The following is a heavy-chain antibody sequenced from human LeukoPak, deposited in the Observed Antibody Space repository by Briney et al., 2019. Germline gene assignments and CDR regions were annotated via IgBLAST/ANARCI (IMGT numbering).Heavy chain of an antibody. J-gene: IGHJ1*01. V-gene: IGHV3-66*01. CDR3: AKGRTYYDFWSGYSGPRGAEYFQH. D-gene: IGHD3-3*01. CDR2: MYTGGST. Sequence: GGSLRLSCAASGFSVSRNYMSWVRQAPGKGLEWVSVMYTGGSTYYADSVKGRFTISRDISKNTLYLQMNSLRAEDTVVYYCAKGRTYYDFWSGYSGPRGAEYFQHWGQGTLVTVSS. CDR1: GFSVSRNY.